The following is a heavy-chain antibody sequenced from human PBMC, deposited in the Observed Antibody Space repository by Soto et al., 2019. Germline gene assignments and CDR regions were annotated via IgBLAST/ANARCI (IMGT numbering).Heavy chain of an antibody. Sequence: ASVKVSCKASGYTFTSYDINWVRQATGQGLEWMGWMNPNSGNTGYAQKFQGRVTMTRNTSISTAYMELSSLRSEDTAVYYCARIRRGYRIYYYYVDVWGKGTTVTVS. CDR1: GYTFTSYD. V-gene: IGHV1-8*01. J-gene: IGHJ6*03. CDR2: MNPNSGNT. D-gene: IGHD5-18*01. CDR3: ARIRRGYRIYYYYVDV.